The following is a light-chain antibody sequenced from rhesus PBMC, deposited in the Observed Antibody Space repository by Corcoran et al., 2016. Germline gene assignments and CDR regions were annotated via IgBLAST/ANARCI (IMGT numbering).Light chain of an antibody. CDR3: QHGYGILFT. J-gene: IGKJ3*01. CDR2: KAS. CDR1: QTISSY. V-gene: IGKV1-25*01. Sequence: GDRVTITCRASQTISSYLAWYQQKPGKVPKLLIYKASTLQSGIPSRFSGSGSGTDFTLTISSLQPEDFATYYCQHGYGILFTFGPGTKLDIK.